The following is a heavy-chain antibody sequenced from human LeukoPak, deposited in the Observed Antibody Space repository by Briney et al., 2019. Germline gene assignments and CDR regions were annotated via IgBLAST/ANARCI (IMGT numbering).Heavy chain of an antibody. V-gene: IGHV5-51*01. CDR3: ARPLCSSTSCYFFGGFDP. J-gene: IGHJ5*02. Sequence: VESLKISCKGSGYSFTSYWIGWVRQMPGKGLEWMGIIYPGDSDTRYSPSFQGQVTISADKSISTAYLQWSSLKASDTAMYYCARPLCSSTSCYFFGGFDPWGQGTLVTVSS. D-gene: IGHD2-2*01. CDR1: GYSFTSYW. CDR2: IYPGDSDT.